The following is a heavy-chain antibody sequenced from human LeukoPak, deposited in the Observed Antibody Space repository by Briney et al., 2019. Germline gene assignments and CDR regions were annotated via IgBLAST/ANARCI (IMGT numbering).Heavy chain of an antibody. D-gene: IGHD4-17*01. CDR3: ARNGYYSVDY. V-gene: IGHV4-4*02. Sequence: PSETLSLTCVVSGGSMTSNWWSWVRQPPGKGLEWIGEIYHSGSTTYNPSLKSRVTISIDTSKTQFSLKLSSVIAADTAVYYCARNGYYSVDYWGQGTLVTVSS. J-gene: IGHJ4*02. CDR1: GGSMTSNW. CDR2: IYHSGST.